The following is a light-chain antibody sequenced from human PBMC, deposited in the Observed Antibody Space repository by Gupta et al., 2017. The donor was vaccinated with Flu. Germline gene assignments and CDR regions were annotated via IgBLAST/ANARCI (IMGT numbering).Light chain of an antibody. CDR1: QVISSY. Sequence: DVQLTQSPPFLSASVGDRVTITCRASQVISSYLAWYQQKPGKAPKLLIYGASTLQSGVPSRFSGSGSGTEFTLTISSLQPEDFATYYCQQLNNYPPITFGQGTRLEIK. V-gene: IGKV1-9*01. CDR2: GAS. J-gene: IGKJ5*01. CDR3: QQLNNYPPIT.